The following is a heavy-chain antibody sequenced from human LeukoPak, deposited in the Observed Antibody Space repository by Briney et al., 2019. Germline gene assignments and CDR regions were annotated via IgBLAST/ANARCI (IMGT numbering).Heavy chain of an antibody. V-gene: IGHV4-4*02. Sequence: SGTLSLTCAVSGGSITSSNWWSWVRQPPGKGLEWIGEIYHSGETHYNPSLESRGTISVDKSRNQFSLRLSSVTATDTAVYYCARLSLYSGSYYVDYWGQGTLVTVSS. CDR3: ARLSLYSGSYYVDY. D-gene: IGHD1-26*01. J-gene: IGHJ4*02. CDR2: IYHSGET. CDR1: GGSITSSNW.